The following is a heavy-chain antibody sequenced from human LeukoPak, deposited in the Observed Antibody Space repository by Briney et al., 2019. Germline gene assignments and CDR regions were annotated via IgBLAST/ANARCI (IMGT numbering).Heavy chain of an antibody. CDR1: GFTFSYYS. D-gene: IGHD3-10*01. J-gene: IGHJ4*02. Sequence: GGSLRLSCAASGFTFSYYSMSWIRQAPGKGLEWISYISGSSNIKHFADSVKGRFTISRDNAKESLYLQMDSLRDEDMAFYFCARGIFYGSGTQSFDYWGQGTLVTVSS. CDR2: ISGSSNIK. V-gene: IGHV3-48*02. CDR3: ARGIFYGSGTQSFDY.